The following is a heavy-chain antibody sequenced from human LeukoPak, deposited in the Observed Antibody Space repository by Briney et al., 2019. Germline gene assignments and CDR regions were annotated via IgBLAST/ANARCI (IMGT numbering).Heavy chain of an antibody. J-gene: IGHJ4*02. CDR2: IYHGGST. CDR1: GGSIKSNNW. D-gene: IGHD2-15*01. V-gene: IGHV4-4*02. Sequence: SETLSLTCAVSGGSIKSNNWWSWVRQPPGKGLEWIGEIYHGGSTNYNPSLESRVTVSVDKSKNQFSLDLTSVTAADTAVYYCARIHRYCSGGACYVLDNWGQGTLVAVSS. CDR3: ARIHRYCSGGACYVLDN.